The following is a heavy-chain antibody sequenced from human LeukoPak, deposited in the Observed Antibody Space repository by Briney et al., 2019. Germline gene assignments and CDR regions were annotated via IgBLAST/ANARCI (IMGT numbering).Heavy chain of an antibody. CDR2: ISSSCSYI. D-gene: IGHD1-26*01. Sequence: GSLRLSCSASGITFSSYSRNWVRQAPGKGLDWVSSISSSCSYIYYADSVKGRFTISRDNAKNSLYLQMNSLRAEDTAVYYCARGAVVGATTNNLDYWGQGTLVTVSS. CDR3: ARGAVVGATTNNLDY. V-gene: IGHV3-21*01. CDR1: GITFSSYS. J-gene: IGHJ4*02.